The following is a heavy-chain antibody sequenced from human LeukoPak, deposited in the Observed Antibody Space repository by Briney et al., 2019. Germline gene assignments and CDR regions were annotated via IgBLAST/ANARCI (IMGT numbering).Heavy chain of an antibody. J-gene: IGHJ6*02. V-gene: IGHV3-33*08. CDR1: GFTFSSYW. CDR3: ARGAAAGTYGLDV. D-gene: IGHD6-13*01. CDR2: IWYDGSNK. Sequence: PGGSLRLSCAASGFTFSSYWMHWVRQAPGKGLEWVAVIWYDGSNKYYADSVKGRFTISRDNSKNTLYLLMNSLRAEDTALYYCARGAAAGTYGLDVWGQGTTVTVSS.